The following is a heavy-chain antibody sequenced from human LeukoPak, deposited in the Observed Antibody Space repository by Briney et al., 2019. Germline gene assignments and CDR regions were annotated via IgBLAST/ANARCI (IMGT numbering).Heavy chain of an antibody. J-gene: IGHJ3*02. Sequence: GGSLRLSCAASGFTFSSYSMNWVRQAPGKGLEWVSYISSSSSTIYYADSVKGRFTISRDNAKNSLYLQMNSLRAEDTALYYCAKDNLRDGSGYPHAFDIWGQGTMVTVSS. CDR1: GFTFSSYS. D-gene: IGHD3-22*01. CDR3: AKDNLRDGSGYPHAFDI. CDR2: ISSSSSTI. V-gene: IGHV3-48*04.